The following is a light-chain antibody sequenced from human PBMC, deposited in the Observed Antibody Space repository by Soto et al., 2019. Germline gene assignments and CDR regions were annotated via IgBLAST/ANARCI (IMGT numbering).Light chain of an antibody. J-gene: IGKJ1*01. CDR3: QKYNNWPKT. CDR1: QSVSSY. V-gene: IGKV3-15*01. Sequence: EFVLTQSPGTLSLSPGERATLSCRASQSVSSYLAWYQQKPGQAPRLLIYGASTRATGIPARFSGSGSGTEFTLTISSLQSEDFAVYYCQKYNNWPKTCGQGTKGDIK. CDR2: GAS.